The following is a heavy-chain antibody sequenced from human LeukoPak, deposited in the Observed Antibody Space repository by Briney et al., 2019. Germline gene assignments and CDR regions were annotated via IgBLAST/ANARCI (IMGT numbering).Heavy chain of an antibody. CDR1: GYTFTGYY. J-gene: IGHJ4*02. Sequence: ASVKVSCKASGYTFTGYYMHWVRQAPGQGLGWMGWINPNSGDTNYAQKFQGRVTMTRDTSIRTAYMELSGLRSDDTAVYYCAKNPYEYYFDYWGQGTLVTVSS. V-gene: IGHV1-2*02. D-gene: IGHD5-12*01. CDR2: INPNSGDT. CDR3: AKNPYEYYFDY.